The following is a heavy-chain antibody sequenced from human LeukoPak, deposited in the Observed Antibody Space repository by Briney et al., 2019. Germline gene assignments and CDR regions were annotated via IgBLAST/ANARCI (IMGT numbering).Heavy chain of an antibody. CDR2: IKEDGSEK. V-gene: IGHV3-7*04. D-gene: IGHD4-23*01. Sequence: GGSLRLSCAASGFTLSDSWMTWVRQAPGKGLEWVANIKEDGSEKYYVDSVKGRFTISKDIAKNSLYLQMSSLRAEDTAMYYCARRRVNLDYWGQGTLVTVSS. J-gene: IGHJ4*02. CDR1: GFTLSDSW. CDR3: ARRRVNLDY.